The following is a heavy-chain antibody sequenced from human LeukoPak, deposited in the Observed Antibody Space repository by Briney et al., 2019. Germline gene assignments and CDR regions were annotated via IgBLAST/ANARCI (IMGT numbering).Heavy chain of an antibody. D-gene: IGHD1-1*01. Sequence: PGGSLRLSCAACGFTFSSYSVNWVRQAPGKGLEWVSSISSSSIHLYYADSVKGRFTISRDNAKNSLYLQMNSLRAEDTAVYYCARDRQTGHFDYWGQGTLVTVSS. J-gene: IGHJ4*02. V-gene: IGHV3-21*01. CDR2: ISSSSIHL. CDR1: GFTFSSYS. CDR3: ARDRQTGHFDY.